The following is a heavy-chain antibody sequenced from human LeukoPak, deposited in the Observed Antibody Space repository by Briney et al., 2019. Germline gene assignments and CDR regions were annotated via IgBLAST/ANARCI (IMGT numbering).Heavy chain of an antibody. J-gene: IGHJ4*02. CDR2: MNPNSGNT. V-gene: IGHV1-8*02. CDR1: GYTFTSYY. Sequence: ASVKVSCKASGYTFTSYYMHWVRQATGQGLEWMGWMNPNSGNTGYAQKFQGRVTMTRNTSISTAYMELSSLRSEDTAVYYCARGGGIAVAGTGDLDYWGQGTLVTVSS. D-gene: IGHD6-19*01. CDR3: ARGGGIAVAGTGDLDY.